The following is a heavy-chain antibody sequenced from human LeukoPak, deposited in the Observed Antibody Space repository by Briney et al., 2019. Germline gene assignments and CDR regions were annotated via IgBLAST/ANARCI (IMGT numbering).Heavy chain of an antibody. CDR2: IKHDGSET. Sequence: GGSLRLSCAASGFTFSNYRMSWVRQAPGKGLEWVANIKHDGSETHYVASVKGRFTISRDNAKKSLDLQMNSLRVEDTAVYYCARGGWYAWYFDLWGRGTLVTVSS. D-gene: IGHD6-19*01. CDR3: ARGGWYAWYFDL. V-gene: IGHV3-7*05. CDR1: GFTFSNYR. J-gene: IGHJ2*01.